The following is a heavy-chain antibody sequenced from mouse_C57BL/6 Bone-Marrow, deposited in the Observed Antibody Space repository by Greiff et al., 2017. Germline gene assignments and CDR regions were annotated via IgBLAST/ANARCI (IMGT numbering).Heavy chain of an antibody. CDR1: GYTFTDYY. J-gene: IGHJ2*01. D-gene: IGHD1-1*01. CDR3: AREDYGDYFDY. CDR2: INPYNGGT. Sequence: EVQLQQSGPVLVKPGASVKMSCKASGYTFTDYYMNWVKQSPGKSLEWIGAINPYNGGTSYNQKFKGKATLNVDKSSGTAYMERNSLTSEDSAVYYCAREDYGDYFDYWGQGTTLTVSS. V-gene: IGHV1-19*01.